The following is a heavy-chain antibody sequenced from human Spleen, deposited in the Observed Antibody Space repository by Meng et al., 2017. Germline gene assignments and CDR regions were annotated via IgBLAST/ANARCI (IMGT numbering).Heavy chain of an antibody. J-gene: IGHJ6*02. D-gene: IGHD6-19*01. V-gene: IGHV5-51*01. CDR2: IYPGDSDT. CDR3: ARHSTYSSGWYSGMDV. Sequence: KVSCKGSGYNFDAYWIAWVRQMPGKGLEWMGIIYPGDSDTRYSPSFQGQVTISADKSISTAYLQWSSLKASDTAMYYCARHSTYSSGWYSGMDVWGQGTTVTVSS. CDR1: GYNFDAYW.